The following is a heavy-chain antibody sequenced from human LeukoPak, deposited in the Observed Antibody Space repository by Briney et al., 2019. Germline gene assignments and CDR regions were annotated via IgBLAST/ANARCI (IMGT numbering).Heavy chain of an antibody. CDR3: ARYCSSTSCYSNAFDI. CDR2: ISSSSSTI. Sequence: PGGSLRLSCATSGFTFSSYSMNWVRQAPGKGLEWVSYISSSSSTIYYADSVKGRFTISRDNAKNSLYLQMNSLRAEDTAVYYCARYCSSTSCYSNAFDIWGQGTMVTVSS. V-gene: IGHV3-48*01. CDR1: GFTFSSYS. J-gene: IGHJ3*02. D-gene: IGHD2-2*02.